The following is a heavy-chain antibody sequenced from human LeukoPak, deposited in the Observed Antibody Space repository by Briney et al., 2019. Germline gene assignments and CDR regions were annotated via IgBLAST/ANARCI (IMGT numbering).Heavy chain of an antibody. CDR2: ISSSGSTI. CDR3: ARDRYSYDFWSGYYPGYYYGMDV. CDR1: GFTFDDYG. V-gene: IGHV3-11*01. Sequence: GGSLRLSCAASGFTFDDYGMSWVRQAPGKGLEWVSYISSSGSTIYYADSVKGRFTISRDNAKNSLYLQMNSLRAEDTAVYYCARDRYSYDFWSGYYPGYYYGMDVWGQGTTVTVSS. J-gene: IGHJ6*02. D-gene: IGHD3-3*01.